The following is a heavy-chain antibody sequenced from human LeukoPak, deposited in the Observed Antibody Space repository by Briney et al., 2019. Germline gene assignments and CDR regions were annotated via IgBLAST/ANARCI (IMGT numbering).Heavy chain of an antibody. CDR2: IYYSGST. CDR1: GGSISSGGYY. D-gene: IGHD4-17*01. V-gene: IGHV4-31*03. Sequence: SGTLSLTCTVSGGSISSGGYYWSWIRQHPGKSLEWIGYIYYSGSTYYNPSLKSRVTISVDTSKNQFSLKLNSVTAADTAVYYCARVPNDYGDYGDYWGQGTLVTVSS. CDR3: ARVPNDYGDYGDY. J-gene: IGHJ4*02.